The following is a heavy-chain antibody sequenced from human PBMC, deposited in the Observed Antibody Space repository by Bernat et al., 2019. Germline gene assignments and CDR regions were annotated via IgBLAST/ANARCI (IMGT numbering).Heavy chain of an antibody. CDR3: ARQMYSSLYYYYMDV. V-gene: IGHV4-59*08. CDR2: IYYSGST. J-gene: IGHJ6*03. Sequence: QVQLQESGPGLVKPSETLSLTCTVSGGSISSYYWSWIRQPPGKGLEWIGYIYYSGSTNYNPSLKSRVTISVDTSKNQFSLKLSSVTAADTAVYYCARQMYSSLYYYYMDVWGKGTTVTVSS. CDR1: GGSISSYY. D-gene: IGHD6-19*01.